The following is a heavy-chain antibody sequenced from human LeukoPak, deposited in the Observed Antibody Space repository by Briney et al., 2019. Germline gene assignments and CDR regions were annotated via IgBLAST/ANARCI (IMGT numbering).Heavy chain of an antibody. CDR1: GFTFSSYS. V-gene: IGHV3-21*01. J-gene: IGHJ4*02. CDR3: AKDPYIHCGGDCYWGYYFDY. Sequence: GGSLRLSCAASGFTFSSYSMNWVRQAPGKGLEWVSSISSSSSYIYYADSVKGRFTISRDNSKNTLYLQMNSLRAEDTAVYYCAKDPYIHCGGDCYWGYYFDYWGQGTLVTVSS. CDR2: ISSSSSYI. D-gene: IGHD2-21*02.